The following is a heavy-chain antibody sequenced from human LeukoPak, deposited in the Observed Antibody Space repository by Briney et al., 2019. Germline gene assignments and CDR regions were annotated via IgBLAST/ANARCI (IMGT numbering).Heavy chain of an antibody. Sequence: GGSLRLSCAASGFTFSSYAMHWVRQAPGKGLEWVAVISYDGSNKYYADSVKGRFTISRDNSKNTLYLQMNSLRAEDTAVYYCARSSGSYSDLDNYFDYWGQGTLVTVSS. V-gene: IGHV3-30-3*01. J-gene: IGHJ4*02. CDR1: GFTFSSYA. D-gene: IGHD1-26*01. CDR2: ISYDGSNK. CDR3: ARSSGSYSDLDNYFDY.